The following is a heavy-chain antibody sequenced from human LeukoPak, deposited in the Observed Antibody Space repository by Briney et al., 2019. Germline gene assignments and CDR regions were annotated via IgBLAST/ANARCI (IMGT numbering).Heavy chain of an antibody. V-gene: IGHV4-34*01. Sequence: KTSETLSLTCAVYGGSFTIYSWTWIRQPPGKRLEWVGEISPSGNTQYNPSLKSRVTISLDASKSQFYLKLNSVTAADTAVYYCARRVRSADYRLDYWGQGTLVTVSS. J-gene: IGHJ4*02. D-gene: IGHD4-11*01. CDR1: GGSFTIYS. CDR2: ISPSGNT. CDR3: ARRVRSADYRLDY.